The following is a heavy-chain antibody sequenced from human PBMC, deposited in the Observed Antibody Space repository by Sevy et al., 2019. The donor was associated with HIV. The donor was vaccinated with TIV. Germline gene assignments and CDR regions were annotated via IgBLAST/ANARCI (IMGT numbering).Heavy chain of an antibody. V-gene: IGHV3-48*02. D-gene: IGHD3-16*01. Sequence: GGSLRLSCAASGFTFSSYSLNWVRQAPGKGLEWVSYISGRSGTTYYADSVKGRFTISRDNAKNSLYLQMNSLRDEDTAVYYCAKGLSSIYPYSMDVWGQGTTVTVSS. CDR3: AKGLSSIYPYSMDV. CDR2: ISGRSGTT. CDR1: GFTFSSYS. J-gene: IGHJ6*02.